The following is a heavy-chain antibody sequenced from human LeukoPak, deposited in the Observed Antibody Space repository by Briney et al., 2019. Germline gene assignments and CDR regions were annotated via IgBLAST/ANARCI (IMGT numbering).Heavy chain of an antibody. CDR2: ISSRSSNI. J-gene: IGHJ4*02. D-gene: IGHD3-16*01. CDR3: AKPSANYVWGSSN. CDR1: GFTFSSYS. V-gene: IGHV3-48*01. Sequence: GGSLRLSCAASGFTFSSYSMNWVRQAPGKGLEWVSYISSRSSNIYYADSVKGRFTISRDSSKNTLYLQMNSLRAEDTAVYYCAKPSANYVWGSSNWGQGTLVTVSS.